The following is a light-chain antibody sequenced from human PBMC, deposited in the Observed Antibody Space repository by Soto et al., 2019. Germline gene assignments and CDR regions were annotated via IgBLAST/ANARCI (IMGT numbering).Light chain of an antibody. V-gene: IGKV3-20*01. CDR3: QQYGSSPLYS. J-gene: IGKJ2*01. CDR1: QTVSSAY. Sequence: DIVLTQSPGTPSLSPGERATLSCRTSQTVSSAYLAWYKQKPGQAPRLLIYGASSRATGIPDRFSGSGSGTDFTLTINRLEPEDSAVYYCQQYGSSPLYSFGQGTKVDIK. CDR2: GAS.